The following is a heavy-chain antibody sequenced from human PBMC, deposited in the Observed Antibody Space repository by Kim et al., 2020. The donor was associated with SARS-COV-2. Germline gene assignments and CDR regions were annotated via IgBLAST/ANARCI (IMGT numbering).Heavy chain of an antibody. J-gene: IGHJ6*02. D-gene: IGHD3-3*01. CDR1: GYTLTELS. CDR3: ATDPVGNTNTIYYYGMDV. Sequence: ASVKVSCKVSGYTLTELSMHWVRQAPGKGLEWMGGFDPEDGETIYAQKFQGRVTMTEDTSTDTAYMELSSLRSEDTAVYYCATDPVGNTNTIYYYGMDVWGQGTTVTVSS. V-gene: IGHV1-24*01. CDR2: FDPEDGET.